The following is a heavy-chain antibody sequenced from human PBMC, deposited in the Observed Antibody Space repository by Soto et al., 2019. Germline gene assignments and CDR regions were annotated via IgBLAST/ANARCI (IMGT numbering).Heavy chain of an antibody. Sequence: PSETLSLTCAVYGGSFSGYYWSWIRQPPGKGLEWIGEIDHGGSTNYNPSLESRVTISFDTSRNQFSLKLKSVTAADTAVYFCARVGGYSYHLYSMDVWGQGTTVTVSS. V-gene: IGHV4-34*01. CDR1: GGSFSGYY. CDR2: IDHGGST. J-gene: IGHJ6*02. D-gene: IGHD5-18*01. CDR3: ARVGGYSYHLYSMDV.